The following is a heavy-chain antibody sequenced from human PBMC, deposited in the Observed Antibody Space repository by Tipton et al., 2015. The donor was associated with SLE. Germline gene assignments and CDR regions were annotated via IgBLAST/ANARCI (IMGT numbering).Heavy chain of an antibody. V-gene: IGHV3-33*01. J-gene: IGHJ5*02. D-gene: IGHD1-26*01. Sequence: SLRLSCAASGFTFSSYGMHWVRQAPGKGLEWVAVIWYDGSNKYYADSVKGRFTISRDNSKNTLYLQMNSLRAEDTAVYYCASDVVGAGWFDPWGQGTLVTVSS. CDR2: IWYDGSNK. CDR1: GFTFSSYG. CDR3: ASDVVGAGWFDP.